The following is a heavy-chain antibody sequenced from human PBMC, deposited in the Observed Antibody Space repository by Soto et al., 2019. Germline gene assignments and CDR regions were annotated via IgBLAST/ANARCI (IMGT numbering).Heavy chain of an antibody. J-gene: IGHJ5*02. D-gene: IGHD2-2*01. CDR1: GGTFSSYA. CDR2: IIPIFGTA. Sequence: SVKVSCKASGGTFSSYAISWVRQAPGQGLEWMGGIIPIFGTANYAQKFQGRVTITADKSTSTAYMELSSLRSEDTAVYYCAISRAGDLGYWSSTSCSRLYWFDPWGQGTVVTVSS. CDR3: AISRAGDLGYWSSTSCSRLYWFDP. V-gene: IGHV1-69*06.